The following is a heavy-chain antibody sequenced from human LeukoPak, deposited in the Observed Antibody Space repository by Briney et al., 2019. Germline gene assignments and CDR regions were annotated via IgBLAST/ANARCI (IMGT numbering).Heavy chain of an antibody. CDR3: ARVTGYSSGWYVGY. CDR2: IYYSGST. J-gene: IGHJ4*02. D-gene: IGHD6-19*01. Sequence: PSETLSLTCTVSGGSISSSSYYWGWIRQPPGKGLEWIGGIYYSGSTYYNPSLKCRVTISVDTSKNQFSLKLSSVTAADTAVYYCARVTGYSSGWYVGYCGQGTLVTVSS. CDR1: GGSISSSSYY. V-gene: IGHV4-39*01.